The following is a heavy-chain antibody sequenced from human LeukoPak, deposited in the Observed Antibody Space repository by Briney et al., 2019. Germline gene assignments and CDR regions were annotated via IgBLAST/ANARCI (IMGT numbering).Heavy chain of an antibody. CDR2: ISPYNGNT. J-gene: IGHJ4*02. Sequence: ASVRVSCKASGYTFISYGINWVRQAPGQGLEWMGWISPYNGNTNYPQKFQGRVTMTTDTSTSTTSMELKSLGSDDTAAYYCTKEASEGSRFSYGYFHEWGQGTLVTVSS. CDR1: GYTFISYG. V-gene: IGHV1-18*01. CDR3: TKEASEGSRFSYGYFHE. D-gene: IGHD5-18*01.